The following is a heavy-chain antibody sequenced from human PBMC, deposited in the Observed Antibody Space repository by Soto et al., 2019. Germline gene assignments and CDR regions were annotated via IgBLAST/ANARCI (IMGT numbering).Heavy chain of an antibody. CDR3: AKVEAGPGVRGAFDI. J-gene: IGHJ3*02. CDR2: ISYDGSNK. V-gene: IGHV3-30*18. D-gene: IGHD3-10*01. Sequence: GGSLRLSCAASGFTFSSYGMHWVRQAPGKGLEWVAVISYDGSNKYYVDSVKGRFTISRDNSKNTLYLQMNSLRAEDTAVYYCAKVEAGPGVRGAFDIWGQGTMVTVSS. CDR1: GFTFSSYG.